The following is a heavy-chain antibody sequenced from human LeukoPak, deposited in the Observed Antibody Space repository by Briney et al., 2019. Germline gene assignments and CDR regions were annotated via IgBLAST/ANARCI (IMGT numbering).Heavy chain of an antibody. Sequence: ASVKVSCKASGYTFTSYGISWVRQAPGQGLEWMGWISAYNGNTNYAQKLQGRVTMTTDTSTSTAYMELRSLRSDDTAVYYCARDCSSTSCYINLDYWSQGTLVTVSS. CDR2: ISAYNGNT. CDR1: GYTFTSYG. V-gene: IGHV1-18*01. D-gene: IGHD2-2*02. J-gene: IGHJ4*02. CDR3: ARDCSSTSCYINLDY.